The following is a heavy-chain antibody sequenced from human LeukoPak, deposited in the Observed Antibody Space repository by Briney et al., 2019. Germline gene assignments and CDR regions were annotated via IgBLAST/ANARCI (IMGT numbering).Heavy chain of an antibody. CDR3: AKDLGTGYYGTVPSFDY. V-gene: IGHV3-23*01. Sequence: PGGSLRLSCAVSGFTFSNYAMSWVRQAPGKGLEWVSGISGSGGGGTYYADSVKGRFTISRDNSKNTLYLQMNSLRAEDTAVYYCAKDLGTGYYGTVPSFDYWGQGTLVTVSS. CDR1: GFTFSNYA. CDR2: ISGSGGGGT. J-gene: IGHJ4*02. D-gene: IGHD3/OR15-3a*01.